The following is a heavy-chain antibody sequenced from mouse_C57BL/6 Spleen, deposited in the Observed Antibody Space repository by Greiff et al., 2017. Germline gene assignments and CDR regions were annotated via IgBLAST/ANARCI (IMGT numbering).Heavy chain of an antibody. D-gene: IGHD2-4*01. CDR1: GYTFTDYY. Sequence: VQLQQSGPELVKPGASVEISCKASGYTFTDYYMNWVKQSHGKSLEWIGDINPNNGGTSYNQKFKGKATFTVDKSSSTAYMELRSLTSEDSAVYYCARDDYDWGDYWGQGTSVTVSS. J-gene: IGHJ4*01. CDR2: INPNNGGT. CDR3: ARDDYDWGDY. V-gene: IGHV1-26*01.